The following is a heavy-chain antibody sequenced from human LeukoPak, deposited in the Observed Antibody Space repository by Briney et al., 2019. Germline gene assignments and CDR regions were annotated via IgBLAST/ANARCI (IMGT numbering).Heavy chain of an antibody. CDR1: GYTFISYG. D-gene: IGHD2-15*01. J-gene: IGHJ4*02. V-gene: IGHV1-18*01. CDR3: ARGSGGEYYFDY. Sequence: ASMKDSCKASGYTFISYGISWVRQAPGQGLEWMGWISAYNGNTNYAQKLQGRVTMTTDTSTSTAYMELSSLRSEDTAVYYCARGSGGEYYFDYWGQGTLVTVSS. CDR2: ISAYNGNT.